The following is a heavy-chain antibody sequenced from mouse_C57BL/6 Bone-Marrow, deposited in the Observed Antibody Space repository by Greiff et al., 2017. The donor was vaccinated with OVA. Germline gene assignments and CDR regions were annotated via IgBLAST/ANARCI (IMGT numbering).Heavy chain of an antibody. CDR1: GFTFSSYA. Sequence: VQLKESGGGLVKPGGSLKLSCAASGFTFSSYAMSWVRQTPEKRLEWVATISDGGSYTYYPDNVKGRFTISRDTAKNNLYLQMSHLKSEDTAMYYCAGVSICYGYAVYYLDYWGRGTALTVSA. J-gene: IGHJ2*01. CDR3: AGVSICYGYAVYYLDY. CDR2: ISDGGSYT. V-gene: IGHV5-4*01. D-gene: IGHD2-2*01.